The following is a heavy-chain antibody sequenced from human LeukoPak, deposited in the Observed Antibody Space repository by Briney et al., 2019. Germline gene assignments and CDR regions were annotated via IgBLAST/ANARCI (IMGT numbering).Heavy chain of an antibody. Sequence: GGSLRLSCAASGFTFSSYGMNWVRQAPGKGLEWVSFISSGSTYIYYADSAKGRFTISRDNAKSSLSLQMNSLRAEDTAVYYCARERWSGSYDSSDATDYWGQGTLVSVSS. V-gene: IGHV3-21*01. J-gene: IGHJ4*02. CDR1: GFTFSSYG. CDR2: ISSGSTYI. D-gene: IGHD3-22*01. CDR3: ARERWSGSYDSSDATDY.